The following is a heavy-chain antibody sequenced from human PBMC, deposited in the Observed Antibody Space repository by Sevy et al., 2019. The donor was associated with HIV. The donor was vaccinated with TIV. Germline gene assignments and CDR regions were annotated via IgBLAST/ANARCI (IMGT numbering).Heavy chain of an antibody. Sequence: GESLKISCKGSGYSFTSYWIGWVRQMPGKGLGWMGIIYPGDSDTRYSPSFQGQVTISADKSISTAYLQWSSLKASDTAMYYCARLPIVVVTAIPGGWFDPWGQGTLVTVSS. CDR3: ARLPIVVVTAIPGGWFDP. CDR2: IYPGDSDT. V-gene: IGHV5-51*01. J-gene: IGHJ5*02. D-gene: IGHD2-21*02. CDR1: GYSFTSYW.